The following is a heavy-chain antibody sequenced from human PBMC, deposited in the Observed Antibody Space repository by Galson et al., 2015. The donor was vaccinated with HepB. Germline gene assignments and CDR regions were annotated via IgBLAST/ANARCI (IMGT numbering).Heavy chain of an antibody. CDR2: INPSGGST. J-gene: IGHJ4*02. CDR3: AREGATTQFDY. Sequence: SVKVSCKASGYTFTSYYMHWVRQAPGQGLEWMGIINPSGGSTSYAQKFQGRVTMTRDTSTSAVYMELSSLRSEDTAVYYCAREGATTQFDYWGQGTLVTVSS. D-gene: IGHD1-26*01. CDR1: GYTFTSYY. V-gene: IGHV1-46*01.